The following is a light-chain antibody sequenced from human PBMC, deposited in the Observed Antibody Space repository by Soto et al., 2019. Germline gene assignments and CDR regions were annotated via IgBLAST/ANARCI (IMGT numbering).Light chain of an antibody. V-gene: IGKV3-11*01. CDR1: QSVSSY. CDR3: QQRSNWPQNT. CDR2: DAS. J-gene: IGKJ2*01. Sequence: EIVLTQSPATLSLSPGERATLSCRASQSVSSYLAWYQQKPGQAPRLLIYDASNRATGIPARFRGSGSGTGFTLTISSLEPEDFAVYYCQQRSNWPQNTFGQGNKLEIK.